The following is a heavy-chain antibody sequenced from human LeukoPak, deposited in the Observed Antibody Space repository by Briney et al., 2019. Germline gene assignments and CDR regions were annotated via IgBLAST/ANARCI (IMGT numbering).Heavy chain of an antibody. J-gene: IGHJ4*01. CDR3: ARDGTAAGLYFDL. CDR2: IRQDGSEK. V-gene: IGHV3-7*01. D-gene: IGHD6-13*01. Sequence: GGSLRLSCDVSGFTFTDYWMNWVRQAPGKGPEWVASIRQDGSEKTYVDSVKGRFTISRDNTKNSLSLQLNGLRAEDTAVYYCARDGTAAGLYFDLWGQGTLVTVSS. CDR1: GFTFTDYW.